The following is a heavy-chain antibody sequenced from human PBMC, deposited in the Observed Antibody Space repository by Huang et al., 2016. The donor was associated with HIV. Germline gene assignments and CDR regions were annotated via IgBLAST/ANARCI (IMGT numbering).Heavy chain of an antibody. D-gene: IGHD1-26*01. CDR2: IIPILGKT. CDR3: AREFEYTSSDFAFDI. Sequence: QVQLVQSGAEVKKSGSSVKVSCKASGGTFSSFGITWVRQAPGQGLEGMGGIIPILGKTNYAQKFQGRVTITADEFTSTAHMELRRLRSGDTAVYYCAREFEYTSSDFAFDIWGQGTLVTVSS. V-gene: IGHV1-69*01. CDR1: GGTFSSFG. J-gene: IGHJ3*02.